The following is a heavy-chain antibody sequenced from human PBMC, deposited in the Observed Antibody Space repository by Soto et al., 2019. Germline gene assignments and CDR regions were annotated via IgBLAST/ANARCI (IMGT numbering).Heavy chain of an antibody. V-gene: IGHV3-33*01. D-gene: IGHD3-16*01. CDR3: ARGGGRSCFDP. CDR1: GFTFSSYG. Sequence: QVQLVESGGGVVQPGRSLRLSCAASGFTFSSYGMHWVRQAPGKGLEWVAVIWYDGSNKYYADSVKGRFTISRDNSKNTLYLKMNSLRAEDTAVYYCARGGGRSCFDPWGQGTLVTVSS. J-gene: IGHJ5*02. CDR2: IWYDGSNK.